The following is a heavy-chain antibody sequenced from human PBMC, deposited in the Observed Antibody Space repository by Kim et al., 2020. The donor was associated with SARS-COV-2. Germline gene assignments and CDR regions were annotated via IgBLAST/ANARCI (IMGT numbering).Heavy chain of an antibody. CDR2: INNDGSAI. CDR1: GFTFSSYE. V-gene: IGHV3-48*03. D-gene: IGHD4-17*01. Sequence: GGSLRLSCAASGFTFSSYEFNWVRQAPGKGLEWVSYINNDGSAILYADSVKGRFTMSRDNAKKSVYLQMNSLRAEDTAVYYCARDEYGASDFDYWGQGTQVTVSS. J-gene: IGHJ4*02. CDR3: ARDEYGASDFDY.